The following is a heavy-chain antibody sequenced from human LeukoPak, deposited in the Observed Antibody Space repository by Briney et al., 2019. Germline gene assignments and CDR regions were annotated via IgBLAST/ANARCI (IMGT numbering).Heavy chain of an antibody. CDR1: GFTFSSYS. V-gene: IGHV3-21*01. D-gene: IGHD2-2*01. CDR2: ISSSSSYI. J-gene: IGHJ3*02. Sequence: KPGGSLRLSCAASGFTFSSYSMNSVRQAPGKGLEWVSSISSSSSYIYYADSVKGRFTISRDNAKNSLYLQMNSLRAEDTAVYYCARDYVVVSSFDIWGQGTMVTVSS. CDR3: ARDYVVVSSFDI.